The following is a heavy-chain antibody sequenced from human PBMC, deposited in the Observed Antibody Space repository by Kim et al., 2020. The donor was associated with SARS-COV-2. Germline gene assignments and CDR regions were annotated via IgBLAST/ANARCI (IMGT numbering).Heavy chain of an antibody. V-gene: IGHV3-23*01. J-gene: IGHJ4*02. D-gene: IGHD2-15*01. Sequence: ADAVKGRITISEDTSKNTLYQQMNSLRAEDTAVYYCAERGGDSCYSFLGYWGQGTLVTVSS. CDR3: AERGGDSCYSFLGY.